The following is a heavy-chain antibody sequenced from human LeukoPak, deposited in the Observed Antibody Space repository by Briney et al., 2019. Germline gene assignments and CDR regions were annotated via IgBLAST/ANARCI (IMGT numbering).Heavy chain of an antibody. CDR2: INHSGST. V-gene: IGHV4-34*01. J-gene: IGHJ1*01. CDR1: GGSFSGYY. D-gene: IGHD6-19*01. Sequence: PSETLSLTCAVYGGSFSGYYWSWIRQPPGKGLEWIGEINHSGSTNYNPSLKSRVTISVDTSKNQFSLKLSSVTAADTAVYYCARGTVAGRRGDFQHWGQDTLVTVSS. CDR3: ARGTVAGRRGDFQH.